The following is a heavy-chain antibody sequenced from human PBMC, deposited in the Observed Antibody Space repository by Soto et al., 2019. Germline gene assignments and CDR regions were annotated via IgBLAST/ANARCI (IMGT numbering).Heavy chain of an antibody. D-gene: IGHD6-19*01. CDR1: GFTFDVYG. CDR2: ISWNSGSI. J-gene: IGHJ5*02. Sequence: GGSLRLSCAASGFTFDVYGMHWVRQAPGKGLEWVSGISWNSGSIGYADSVKGRFTISRDNARSSLYLQMNSLRAEDTALYYCAKDYLTAGYSSGWYAHWGQGTLVTVSS. CDR3: AKDYLTAGYSSGWYAH. V-gene: IGHV3-9*01.